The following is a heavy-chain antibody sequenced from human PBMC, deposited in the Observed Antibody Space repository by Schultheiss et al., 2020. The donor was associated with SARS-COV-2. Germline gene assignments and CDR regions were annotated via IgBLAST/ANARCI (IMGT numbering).Heavy chain of an antibody. CDR1: GFTFSDYY. J-gene: IGHJ4*02. CDR2: IRSKAYGGTT. CDR3: TRGNDFWSGYSTGY. Sequence: GGSLRLSCAASGFTFSDYYMSWVRQAPGKGLEWVGFIRSKAYGGTTEYAASVKGRFTISRDDSKSIAYLQMNSLKTEDTAVYYCTRGNDFWSGYSTGYWGQGTLVTVSS. V-gene: IGHV3-71*01. D-gene: IGHD3-3*01.